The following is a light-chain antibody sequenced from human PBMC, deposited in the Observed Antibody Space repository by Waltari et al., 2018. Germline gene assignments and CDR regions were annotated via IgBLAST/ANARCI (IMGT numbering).Light chain of an antibody. CDR3: QQYYSSPFT. CDR1: QSVLYSSNSKNN. CDR2: WAS. Sequence: DIVMTPSPDSLALSLGERATIHCKSSQSVLYSSNSKNNLAWYQHKAGQPPKLLIYWASTRESGVPDRFSGSGSGTDFTLTISSLQAEDVAVYYCQQYYSSPFTFGPGTKVHVK. J-gene: IGKJ3*01. V-gene: IGKV4-1*01.